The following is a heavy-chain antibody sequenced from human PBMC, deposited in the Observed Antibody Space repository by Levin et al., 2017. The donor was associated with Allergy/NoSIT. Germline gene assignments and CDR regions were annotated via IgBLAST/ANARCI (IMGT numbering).Heavy chain of an antibody. CDR2: ISSNGGST. Sequence: GESLKISCAASGFTFSSYAMHWVRQAPGKGLEYVSAISSNGGSTYYADSVKGRFTISRDNSKNTLYLQMGSLRAEDMAVYYCARGKGIAAEGYYYMDVWGKGTTVTVSS. V-gene: IGHV3-64*02. D-gene: IGHD6-13*01. CDR3: ARGKGIAAEGYYYMDV. J-gene: IGHJ6*03. CDR1: GFTFSSYA.